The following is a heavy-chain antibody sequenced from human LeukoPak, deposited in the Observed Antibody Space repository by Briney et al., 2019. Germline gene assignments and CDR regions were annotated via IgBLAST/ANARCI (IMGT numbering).Heavy chain of an antibody. V-gene: IGHV1-18*01. D-gene: IGHD2-15*01. CDR3: ARPPYCRDGSCYSDY. CDR1: GYTFSSYS. CDR2: INAYNGNT. J-gene: IGHJ4*02. Sequence: GSVKVSCKASGYTFSSYSISWVRQAPGQGLESMGGINAYNGNTIYAQKVKGRVTITPDTSTSTAYMELRSLKSDDTAVSSCARPPYCRDGSCYSDYWGQGTLVTVSS.